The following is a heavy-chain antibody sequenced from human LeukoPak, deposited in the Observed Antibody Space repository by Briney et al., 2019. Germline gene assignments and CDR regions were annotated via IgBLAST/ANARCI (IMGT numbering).Heavy chain of an antibody. Sequence: SETLSLTCTVSGGSISSYYWSWIRQPPGKGLEWIGYIYYSGSTNYNPSLRSRVTISVDTSKNQFSLKPSSVTAADTAVYYCARDRVYFDYWGQGTLVTVSS. D-gene: IGHD3-10*01. CDR1: GGSISSYY. J-gene: IGHJ4*02. CDR2: IYYSGST. V-gene: IGHV4-59*01. CDR3: ARDRVYFDY.